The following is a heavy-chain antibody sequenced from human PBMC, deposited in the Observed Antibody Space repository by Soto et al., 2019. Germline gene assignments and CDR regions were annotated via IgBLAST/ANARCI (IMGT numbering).Heavy chain of an antibody. Sequence: ASVKVSCKASEFTFTSSAVQWVRQARGQRLEWIGWIVVGSGNTNYAQNLQGRVTMTTDTSTSTAYMELRSLRSDDTAVYYCARVDVLRFLEWLIWGQGTLVTVSS. CDR3: ARVDVLRFLEWLI. CDR2: IVVGSGNT. CDR1: EFTFTSSA. V-gene: IGHV1-58*01. J-gene: IGHJ4*02. D-gene: IGHD3-3*01.